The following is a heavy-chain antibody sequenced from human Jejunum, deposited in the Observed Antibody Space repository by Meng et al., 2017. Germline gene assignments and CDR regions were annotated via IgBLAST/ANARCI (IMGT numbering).Heavy chain of an antibody. CDR2: IYYSGST. CDR3: AREGGRSWNGVFL. D-gene: IGHD6-13*01. CDR1: GASISSSSSY. Sequence: SETLSLTCPVSGASISSSSSYWGWIRQSPGKGLEWIGSIYYSGSTDYNPSLKSRVAISIDTSKNQFSLKLSSVTPADTATYYCAREGGRSWNGVFLWGQGTLVTVSS. J-gene: IGHJ4*02. V-gene: IGHV4-39*07.